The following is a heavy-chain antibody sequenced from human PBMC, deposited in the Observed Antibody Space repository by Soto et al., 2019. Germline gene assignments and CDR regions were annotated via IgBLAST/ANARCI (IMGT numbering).Heavy chain of an antibody. CDR2: ISSSSSDYT. D-gene: IGHD4-17*01. V-gene: IGHV3-21*01. J-gene: IGHJ4*02. CDR3: SRFDYGDYFFDY. Sequence: EVQLVESGGGLVKPGGSLRLSCAASGFSFSDYTMNWVRQAPGKGLEWVSAISSSSSDYTFYADSVRGRFTISRDNAKKSLYLQMNSLRAEDTAVYYCSRFDYGDYFFDYWCQGTLVTVSS. CDR1: GFSFSDYT.